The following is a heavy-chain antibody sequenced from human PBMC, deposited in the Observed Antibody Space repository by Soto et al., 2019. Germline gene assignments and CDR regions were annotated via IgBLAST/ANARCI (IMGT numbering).Heavy chain of an antibody. CDR1: GVSISTDDN. V-gene: IGHV4-30-4*01. CDR2: IYYSGGT. D-gene: IGHD3-16*01. CDR3: GREQATKYDVVRSYDPHCCP. J-gene: IGHJ5*02. Sequence: PSATLSLTCAGSGVSISTDDNWSGLRQPQGKGLEWIGHIYYSGGTFKNPSLQSRLTMSVDTSKNQFSLKLSSVTASDTALYYCGREQATKYDVVRSYDPHCCPGVQITLSTFSS.